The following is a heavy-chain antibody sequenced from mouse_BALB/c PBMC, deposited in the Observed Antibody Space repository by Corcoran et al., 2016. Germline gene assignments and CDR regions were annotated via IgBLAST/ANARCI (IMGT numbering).Heavy chain of an antibody. V-gene: IGHV1-84*02. CDR2: IYPGSDNT. Sequence: QIHLQQSGPELVKPGTSVKISCKASGYTFTDYYINWVKQKPGQGLKWIGWIYPGSDNTKYNEKFKDKATLTVDTSSSTAYMQLSSLTSEDTAVYFCTRDYGSTFPYWCQGTLVTVSA. CDR1: GYTFTDYY. J-gene: IGHJ3*01. CDR3: TRDYGSTFPY. D-gene: IGHD1-1*01.